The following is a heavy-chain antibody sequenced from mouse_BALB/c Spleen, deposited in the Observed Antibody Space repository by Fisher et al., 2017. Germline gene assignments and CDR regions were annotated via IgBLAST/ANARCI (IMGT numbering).Heavy chain of an antibody. Sequence: RFTISRDNAKNTLYLQMSSLRSEDTAMYYCARRDYWGQGTTLTVSS. CDR3: ARRDY. V-gene: IGHV5-9*04. J-gene: IGHJ2*01.